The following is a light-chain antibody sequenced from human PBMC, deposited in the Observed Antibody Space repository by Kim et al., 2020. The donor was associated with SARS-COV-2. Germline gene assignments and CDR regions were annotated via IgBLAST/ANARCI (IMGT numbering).Light chain of an antibody. J-gene: IGKJ2*01. CDR3: QQSDITTYT. Sequence: DIQMTQSPSSLSASVGDRITITCRASRSIGNHLNRYQQRPGKAPNLLIYAASNLQTGVSSRFSGSESGTDFTLSIRNLQPKDSATYYCQQSDITTYTFGQGTKLEIK. V-gene: IGKV1-39*01. CDR2: AAS. CDR1: RSIGNH.